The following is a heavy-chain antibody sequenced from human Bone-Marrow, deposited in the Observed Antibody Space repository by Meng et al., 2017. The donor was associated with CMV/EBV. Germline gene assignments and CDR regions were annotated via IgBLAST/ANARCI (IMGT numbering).Heavy chain of an antibody. V-gene: IGHV4-59*01. Sequence: SETLSLTCTVSGGSISSYYWGWIRQPPGKGLEWIGYIYYSGSTNYNPSLKSRVTISVDTSKNQFSLKLSSVTAADTAVYYCASSYSSSSGWGYFDYWGQGTLVTFSS. CDR3: ASSYSSSSGWGYFDY. CDR1: GGSISSYY. D-gene: IGHD6-6*01. CDR2: IYYSGST. J-gene: IGHJ4*02.